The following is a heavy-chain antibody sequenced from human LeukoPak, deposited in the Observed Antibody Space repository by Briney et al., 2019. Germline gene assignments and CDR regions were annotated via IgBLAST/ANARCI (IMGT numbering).Heavy chain of an antibody. J-gene: IGHJ4*02. V-gene: IGHV1-3*01. D-gene: IGHD2-2*01. Sequence: EASVKVSCKASGYTLTSYAMHWVRQAPGQRLEWMGWINAGNGNTKYSQKFQGRVTITRDTSASTAYMELSSLRSEDTAVYYCASGCSSTSCPVDYWGQGTLVTVSS. CDR1: GYTLTSYA. CDR3: ASGCSSTSCPVDY. CDR2: INAGNGNT.